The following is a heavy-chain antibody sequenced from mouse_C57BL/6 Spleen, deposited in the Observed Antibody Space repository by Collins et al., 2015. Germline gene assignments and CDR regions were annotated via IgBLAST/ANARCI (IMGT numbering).Heavy chain of an antibody. J-gene: IGHJ2*01. V-gene: IGHV1-64*01. CDR3: ARSRYSNYDYFDY. Sequence: QVQLRQPGAELVKPGASVKLSCKASGYAFSSYWMHWVKQRPGQGLEWIGMIHPNSGSTNYNEKFKNKATLTVDKSSSTAYMQLSSLTSEDSAVYYCARSRYSNYDYFDYWGQGTTLTVSS. CDR2: IHPNSGST. D-gene: IGHD2-5*01. CDR1: GYAFSSYW.